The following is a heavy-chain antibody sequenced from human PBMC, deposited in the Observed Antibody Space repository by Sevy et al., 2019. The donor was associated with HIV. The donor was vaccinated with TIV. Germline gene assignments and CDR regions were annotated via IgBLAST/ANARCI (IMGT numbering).Heavy chain of an antibody. D-gene: IGHD1-1*01. Sequence: GGSLRLSCAASGFTFSAYAMAWVRQAPGKGLEWVSVFSAGGYTYYADSVKGRFTISRDNSKNTVYLQMNSLRAEDTGIYYCAKDLGDTTVRVFYFDHWGQGTLVTVSS. CDR3: AKDLGDTTVRVFYFDH. CDR2: FSAGGYT. V-gene: IGHV3-23*01. CDR1: GFTFSAYA. J-gene: IGHJ4*02.